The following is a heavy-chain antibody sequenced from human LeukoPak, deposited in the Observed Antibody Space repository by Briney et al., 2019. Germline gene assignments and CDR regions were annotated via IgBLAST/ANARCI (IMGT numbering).Heavy chain of an antibody. J-gene: IGHJ1*01. D-gene: IGHD1-26*01. CDR1: GFTFDDYG. CDR3: AIYESRRSCGNFQH. V-gene: IGHV3-20*04. CDR2: INWNGGST. Sequence: PGGSLRLSCAASGFTFDDYGMSWVRQAPGKGLEWVSGINWNGGSTGYADSVKGRFTISRDNAKNSLYLQMNSLRAEDTALYYCAIYESRRSCGNFQHWGEGTLVTVSS.